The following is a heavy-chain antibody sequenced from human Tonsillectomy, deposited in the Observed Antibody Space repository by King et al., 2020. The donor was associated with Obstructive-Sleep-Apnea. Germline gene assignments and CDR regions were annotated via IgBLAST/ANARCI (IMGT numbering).Heavy chain of an antibody. CDR2: ISGSGGST. CDR1: GFTFSSYA. Sequence: VQLVESGGGLVQPGGSLRLSCAASGFTFSSYAMSWVRQAPGKGLEWVSAISGSGGSTYYADSVKGRFTISRDNSKNTLYLQMNSLRAEDTAVYYCAKDSFVVLRFLEWLPPLDYWGQGTLVTVSS. V-gene: IGHV3-23*04. J-gene: IGHJ4*02. CDR3: AKDSFVVLRFLEWLPPLDY. D-gene: IGHD3-3*01.